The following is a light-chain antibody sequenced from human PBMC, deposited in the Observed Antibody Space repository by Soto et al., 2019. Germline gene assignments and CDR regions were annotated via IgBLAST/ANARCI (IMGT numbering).Light chain of an antibody. Sequence: EIVLTQSPGTLSLSPGERATLSCRASQSVRSNHLAWYQQRPGQAPRLLIYGASSRATGIPDRFSGSGSGTDFTLTFTRLDPEYFAVNYCQQYDTSPPPTFGGGTRVEIK. CDR2: GAS. J-gene: IGKJ4*01. CDR1: QSVRSNH. CDR3: QQYDTSPPPT. V-gene: IGKV3-20*01.